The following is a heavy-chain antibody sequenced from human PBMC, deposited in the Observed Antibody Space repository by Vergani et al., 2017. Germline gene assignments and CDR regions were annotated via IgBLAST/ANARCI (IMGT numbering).Heavy chain of an antibody. CDR1: GGSFTSYH. J-gene: IGHJ4*02. D-gene: IGHD2-15*01. CDR3: ARVNTDTAGHSYYSYDRDF. Sequence: QVQLQQWGGGLLKPSETLSLTCVVTGGSFTSYHWTWIRQSPGEGLEWVGDSDHTGRPDYNPSLKSRLTMSVDNSRNQVSLTLSPVTVIDTAVYFCARVNTDTAGHSYYSYDRDFWGQGTAVTVSP. V-gene: IGHV4-34*01. CDR2: SDHTGRP.